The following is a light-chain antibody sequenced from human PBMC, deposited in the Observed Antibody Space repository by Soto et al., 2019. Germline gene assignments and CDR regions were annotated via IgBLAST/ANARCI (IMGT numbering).Light chain of an antibody. V-gene: IGKV3-20*01. CDR3: QQYGSSPLT. CDR2: GAS. J-gene: IGKJ4*01. CDR1: QSVSSSY. Sequence: EIVLTKSPGTLFLSPGERATPPCRASQSVSSSYLAWYQQKPGQAPRLLIYGASSRATGIPDRFSGSGSGTDFTLTISRLEPEDFAVYYCQQYGSSPLTFGGGTKVDIK.